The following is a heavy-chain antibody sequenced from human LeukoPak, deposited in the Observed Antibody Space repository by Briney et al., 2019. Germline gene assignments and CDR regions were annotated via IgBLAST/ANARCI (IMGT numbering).Heavy chain of an antibody. J-gene: IGHJ4*02. CDR3: ARWRYDFWSGYSDY. CDR2: INTFSGST. Sequence: GVSVKVSCKVSGYIFTVYGISWVRQAPGQGLEWMGWINTFSGSTYYAQKFQGRVTMTTDTSTSTAYMDLRSLRSDDTAVYYCARWRYDFWSGYSDYWGQGTLVTVSS. D-gene: IGHD3-3*01. CDR1: GYIFTVYG. V-gene: IGHV1-18*01.